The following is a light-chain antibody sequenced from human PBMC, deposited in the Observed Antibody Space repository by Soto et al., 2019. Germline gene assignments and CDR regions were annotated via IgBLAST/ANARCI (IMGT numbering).Light chain of an antibody. Sequence: DIQMTQSPSSVSASVGDRVTITFRASQGIGSQLAWYQQKPGKAPKLLIHAAPTLQRGVTPRFSVSGSGTDSTPTISSLQSEDFATYYCQQANTFPRTFGQGTKVEIE. V-gene: IGKV1-12*01. CDR2: AAP. CDR3: QQANTFPRT. CDR1: QGIGSQ. J-gene: IGKJ1*01.